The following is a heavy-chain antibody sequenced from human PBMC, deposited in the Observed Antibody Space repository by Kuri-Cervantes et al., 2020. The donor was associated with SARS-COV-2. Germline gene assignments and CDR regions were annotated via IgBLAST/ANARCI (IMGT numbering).Heavy chain of an antibody. D-gene: IGHD7-27*01. CDR2: IDSSSYYI. Sequence: ETLSLTCAASGFTFRGYSMNWIRQAPGKGLEWVASIDSSSYYIYHADSVKGRLTISRNNAKTSLYLQMNSLKPEDTAVYYCAREEGGELGEAFDYWGQGALVTVSS. CDR1: GFTFRGYS. V-gene: IGHV3-21*01. J-gene: IGHJ4*02. CDR3: AREEGGELGEAFDY.